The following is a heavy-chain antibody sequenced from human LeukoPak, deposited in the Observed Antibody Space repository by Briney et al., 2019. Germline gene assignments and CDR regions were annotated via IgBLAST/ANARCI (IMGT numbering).Heavy chain of an antibody. J-gene: IGHJ3*02. V-gene: IGHV1-58*01. Sequence: ASVKVSCKASGFTFTTSAVQWVRQARGQRLEWIGRIVVGSGNTDHAQKFQGRLTITRDISTSTAYMELSSLTSDDTAVYYCAAVPNANAWYWDDAFDIWGKGTMVTVSS. CDR1: GFTFTTSA. D-gene: IGHD2-8*02. CDR2: IVVGSGNT. CDR3: AAVPNANAWYWDDAFDI.